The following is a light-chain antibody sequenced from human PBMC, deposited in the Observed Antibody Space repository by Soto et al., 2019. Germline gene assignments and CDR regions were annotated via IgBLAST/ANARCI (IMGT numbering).Light chain of an antibody. CDR3: QQYNNWPPIT. J-gene: IGKJ5*01. CDR2: GAS. Sequence: EIVLTQSPGTLSLSPGERATLSCRASQSVSSSYLAWYQQKPGQAPRLLLYGASSRATGIPDRFSGSGSGTDFTLTISSLKSEDFAAYYCQQYNNWPPITFGQGTRLEIK. CDR1: QSVSSSY. V-gene: IGKV3-20*01.